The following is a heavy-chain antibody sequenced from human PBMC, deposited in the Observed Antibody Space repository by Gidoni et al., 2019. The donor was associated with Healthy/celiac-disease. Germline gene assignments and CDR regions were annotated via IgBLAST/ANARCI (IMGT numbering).Heavy chain of an antibody. V-gene: IGHV4-59*01. J-gene: IGHJ5*02. CDR2: IFYSGST. CDR1: GGSISSYY. Sequence: QVQLQESGPGLVKPSETLSLTCTGSGGSISSYYWRWIRQPPGKGLEWIGYIFYSGSTNYNPSLKSRVTISVDTSKNQFSLKLSSVTAADTAVYYCAGLVVAAAGLDWFDPWGQGTLVTVSS. D-gene: IGHD6-13*01. CDR3: AGLVVAAAGLDWFDP.